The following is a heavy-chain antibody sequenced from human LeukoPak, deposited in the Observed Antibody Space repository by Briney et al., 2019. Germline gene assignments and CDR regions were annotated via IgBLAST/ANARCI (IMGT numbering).Heavy chain of an antibody. V-gene: IGHV3-21*01. Sequence: GGSLRLSCAASGFTFSSYSMNWVRRAPGKGLEWVSSISSSSSYIYYADSVKGRFTISRDNAKNSLYLQMNSLRAEDTAVYYCARDGGYGDYLFDYWGQGTLVTVSS. CDR2: ISSSSSYI. D-gene: IGHD4-17*01. CDR1: GFTFSSYS. CDR3: ARDGGYGDYLFDY. J-gene: IGHJ4*02.